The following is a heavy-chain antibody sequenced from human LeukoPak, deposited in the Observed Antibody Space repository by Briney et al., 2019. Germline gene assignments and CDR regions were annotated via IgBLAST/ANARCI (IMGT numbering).Heavy chain of an antibody. CDR2: INHSGST. CDR3: ARGYYGSGSYRWNWFDP. Sequence: SETLSLTCAVYGGSFSGYYWSWIRQPPGKGLGWIGEINHSGSTNYNPSLKSRVTISVDTSKNQFSLKLSSVTAADTAVYYCARGYYGSGSYRWNWFDPWGQGTLVTVSS. V-gene: IGHV4-34*01. CDR1: GGSFSGYY. J-gene: IGHJ5*02. D-gene: IGHD3-10*01.